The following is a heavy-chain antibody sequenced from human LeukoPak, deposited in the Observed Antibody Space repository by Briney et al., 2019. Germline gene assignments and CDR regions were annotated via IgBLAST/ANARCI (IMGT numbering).Heavy chain of an antibody. CDR1: GFTFSNAW. V-gene: IGHV3-15*01. CDR2: IKSKADGGTT. CDR3: LRTYYYDSSGYAFDY. Sequence: GGSLRLSCAASGFTFSNAWMSWVRQAPGKGLEWVGRIKSKADGGTTDYAAPVKGRFTISGDDSKNTLYLQMNSLKTEDTAVYYCLRTYYYDSSGYAFDYWGQGTLVTVSS. D-gene: IGHD3-22*01. J-gene: IGHJ4*02.